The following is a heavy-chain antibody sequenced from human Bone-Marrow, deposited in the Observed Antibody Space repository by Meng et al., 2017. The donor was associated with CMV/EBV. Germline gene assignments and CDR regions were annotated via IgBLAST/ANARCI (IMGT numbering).Heavy chain of an antibody. CDR1: GFTFSDHY. J-gene: IGHJ6*01. CDR2: TRNKANSYTT. CDR3: ARGGLIGYYYYGMDV. Sequence: GESLKISCAASGFTFSDHYMDWVRQAPGKGLEWVGRTRNKANSYTTEYAASVKGRFTISRDDSKNSLYLQMNSLKTEDTAVYYCARGGLIGYYYYGMDVWGQGTTVTGYS. V-gene: IGHV3-72*01.